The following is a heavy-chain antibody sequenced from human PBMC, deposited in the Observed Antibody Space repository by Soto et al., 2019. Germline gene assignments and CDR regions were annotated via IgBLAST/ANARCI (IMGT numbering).Heavy chain of an antibody. CDR3: AKDIGSTTLSLFDY. J-gene: IGHJ4*02. CDR2: ISWNSGSI. V-gene: IGHV3-9*01. Sequence: GGSLRLSCAASGFTFDDYAMHWVRQAPGKGLEWVSGISWNSGSIGYADSVKGRFTIYRDNAKNSLYLQMNSLRAEDTALYYCAKDIGSTTLSLFDYWGQGTLVTVSS. CDR1: GFTFDDYA. D-gene: IGHD4-4*01.